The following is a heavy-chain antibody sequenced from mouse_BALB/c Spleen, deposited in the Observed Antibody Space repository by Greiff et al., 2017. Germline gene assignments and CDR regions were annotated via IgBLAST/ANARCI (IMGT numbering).Heavy chain of an antibody. V-gene: IGHV1-80*01. D-gene: IGHD2-3*01. CDR1: GYAFSSYW. CDR3: ARSPDGYYYAMDY. J-gene: IGHJ4*01. CDR2: IYPGDGDT. Sequence: VQLQQSGAELVRPGSSVKISCKASGYAFSSYWMNWVKQRPGQGLEWIGQIYPGDGDTNYNGKFKGKATLTADKSSSTAYMQLSSLTSEDSAVYFCARSPDGYYYAMDYWGQGTSVTVSS.